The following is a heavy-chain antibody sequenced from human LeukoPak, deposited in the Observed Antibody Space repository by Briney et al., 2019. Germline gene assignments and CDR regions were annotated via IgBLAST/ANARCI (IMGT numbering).Heavy chain of an antibody. CDR1: GFTFSSYE. D-gene: IGHD6-19*01. CDR2: ISSSGSTI. Sequence: GGSLRLSCAASGFTFSSYEMNWVRQAPGKGLEWVSYISSSGSTIYYADSVKGRFTISRDNAKNSLYLQMNSLRAEDTAVYYCARDNKASGWYFPSNYWGQGTLVTVSS. J-gene: IGHJ4*02. V-gene: IGHV3-48*03. CDR3: ARDNKASGWYFPSNY.